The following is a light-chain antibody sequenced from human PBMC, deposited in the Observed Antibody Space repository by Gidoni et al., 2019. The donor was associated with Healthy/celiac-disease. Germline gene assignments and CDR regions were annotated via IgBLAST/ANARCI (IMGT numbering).Light chain of an antibody. J-gene: IGLJ2*01. Sequence: SYQLTQPPSVSVSPGQTASITCSGDKLGDKYASWYHQKPGQSPVLVIYQDSKRPSGIPERFSGSNSGNTATLTISGTEAMDEDDYDCQAWDSSTVVFGGGTKLTVL. V-gene: IGLV3-1*01. CDR1: KLGDKY. CDR3: QAWDSSTVV. CDR2: QDS.